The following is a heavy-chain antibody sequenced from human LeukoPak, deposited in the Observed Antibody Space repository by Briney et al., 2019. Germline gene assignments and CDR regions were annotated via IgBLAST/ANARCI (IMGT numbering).Heavy chain of an antibody. Sequence: SETLSLTCAVYGGSFSGYYWNWIRQPPGKGLEWIGEINHSGSTNYNPSLKSRLTISVDTSKNQFSLKLSSVTAADTAVYYCARRLLGYCSGGSCYSGYFQHWGQGTLVTVSS. J-gene: IGHJ1*01. CDR1: GGSFSGYY. V-gene: IGHV4-34*01. CDR2: INHSGST. CDR3: ARRLLGYCSGGSCYSGYFQH. D-gene: IGHD2-15*01.